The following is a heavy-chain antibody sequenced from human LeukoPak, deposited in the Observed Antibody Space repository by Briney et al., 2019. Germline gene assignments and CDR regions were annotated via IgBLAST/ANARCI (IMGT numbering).Heavy chain of an antibody. V-gene: IGHV1-18*01. CDR2: ISAYNGNT. D-gene: IGHD5-12*01. Sequence: ASVKVSCKASGYTFTIYGISWVRQAPGQGLEWMGWISAYNGNTNYAQKLQGRVTMTTDTSTSTAYMELRSLRSDDTAVYYCARYRRVATIDQLDYWGQGTLVTVSS. CDR1: GYTFTIYG. CDR3: ARYRRVATIDQLDY. J-gene: IGHJ4*02.